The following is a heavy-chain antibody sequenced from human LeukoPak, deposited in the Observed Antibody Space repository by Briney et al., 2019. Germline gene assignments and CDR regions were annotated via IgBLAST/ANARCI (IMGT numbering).Heavy chain of an antibody. V-gene: IGHV3-7*03. CDR2: IKTDGSET. Sequence: GRSLRLSCAASGFYFRDHWMDWVRQAPGKGLEWVGHIKTDGSETYYLDSLKGRISISRDNTNNALYLQMNSLRVEDTAIYYCVKNDGWFHLAQWGQGTLVTVSS. D-gene: IGHD6-19*01. CDR1: GFYFRDHW. CDR3: VKNDGWFHLAQ. J-gene: IGHJ4*02.